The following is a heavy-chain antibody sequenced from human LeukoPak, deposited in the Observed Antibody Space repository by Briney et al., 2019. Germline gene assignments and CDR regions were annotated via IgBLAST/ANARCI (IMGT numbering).Heavy chain of an antibody. V-gene: IGHV4-38-2*02. D-gene: IGHD2-15*01. CDR2: IYHSGST. CDR3: ARSDIVVVVAATLYFDY. Sequence: KPSETLSLTCTVSGYSISSGYYWGWIRQSPGKGLEWIGSIYHSGSTYYNPSLKSRVTISVDTSKNQFSLKLSSVTAADTAVYYCARSDIVVVVAATLYFDYWGQGTLVTVSS. CDR1: GYSISSGYY. J-gene: IGHJ4*02.